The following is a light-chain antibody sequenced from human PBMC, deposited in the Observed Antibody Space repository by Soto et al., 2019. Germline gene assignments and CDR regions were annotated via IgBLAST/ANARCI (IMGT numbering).Light chain of an antibody. Sequence: QSALTQPPSASVTPGQRVTISCSGSNSFIGSNYFYWYQQVPGMAPKLLIYRNNERPSGVPDRFSGSRSGTSASLAISGLRSEDEADYYCAAWDDSLRGWVFGGGTKLTV. J-gene: IGLJ3*02. CDR1: NSFIGSNY. V-gene: IGLV1-47*01. CDR3: AAWDDSLRGWV. CDR2: RNN.